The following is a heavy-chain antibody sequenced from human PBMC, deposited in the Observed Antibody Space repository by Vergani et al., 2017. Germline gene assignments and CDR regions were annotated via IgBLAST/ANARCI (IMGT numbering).Heavy chain of an antibody. Sequence: QLQLQESGPGLVKPSETLSLTCTVSGGSISSSSYYWGWIRQPPGKGLEWIGSIYYSGSTYYNPSLKSRVTISVDTSKNQFSLKLSSVTAADTAVYYCARSNLAMGPSPFDYWGQGTLVTVSS. CDR2: IYYSGST. CDR3: ARSNLAMGPSPFDY. V-gene: IGHV4-39*01. D-gene: IGHD5-18*01. CDR1: GGSISSSSYY. J-gene: IGHJ4*02.